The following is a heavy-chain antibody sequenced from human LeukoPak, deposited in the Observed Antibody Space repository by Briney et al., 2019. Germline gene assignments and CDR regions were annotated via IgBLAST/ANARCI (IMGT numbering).Heavy chain of an antibody. CDR2: INHSGST. V-gene: IGHV4-34*01. CDR1: GGSFSDYY. D-gene: IGHD6-19*01. CDR3: AREEQEQWLVQDY. J-gene: IGHJ4*02. Sequence: SETLSLTCAVYGGSFSDYYWSWIRQPPGKGLEWIGEINHSGSTNYNPSLKSRVTISVDTSKNQFSLKLSSVTAADTAVYYCAREEQEQWLVQDYWGQGTLVTVSS.